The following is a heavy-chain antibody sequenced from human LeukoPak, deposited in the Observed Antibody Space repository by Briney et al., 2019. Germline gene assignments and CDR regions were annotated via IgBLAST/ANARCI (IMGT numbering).Heavy chain of an antibody. Sequence: GASVKVSCKASGYTFTSYGISWVRQAPGQGLEWMGWISAYNGNTNYAQKLKGRVTMNTDTSKSTAYMELRSLRSDDTAVYYCARDNSKEAAAGTSWGYYYYYMDVWGKGTTVTVSS. CDR3: ARDNSKEAAAGTSWGYYYYYMDV. CDR2: ISAYNGNT. J-gene: IGHJ6*03. V-gene: IGHV1-18*01. CDR1: GYTFTSYG. D-gene: IGHD6-13*01.